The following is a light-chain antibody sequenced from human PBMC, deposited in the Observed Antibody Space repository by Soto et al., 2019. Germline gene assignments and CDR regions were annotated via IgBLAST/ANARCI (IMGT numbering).Light chain of an antibody. CDR2: DAS. V-gene: IGKV1-13*02. Sequence: IHFTQSPSSLSASVGDRVTITCRASQGISSALAWYQQKPGKAPKLLIYDASSLESGVPSRFSGSGSGTDFTLTISSLQPEDFATYYCQQFNSYPHEITFGQGTRLEIK. J-gene: IGKJ5*01. CDR1: QGISSA. CDR3: QQFNSYPHEIT.